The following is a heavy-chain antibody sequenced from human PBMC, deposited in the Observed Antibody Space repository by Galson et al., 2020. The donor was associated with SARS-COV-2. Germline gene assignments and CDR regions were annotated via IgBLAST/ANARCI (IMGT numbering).Heavy chain of an antibody. CDR3: ARVNAYCGGDCYSSFDH. CDR2: ISSSSSHL. D-gene: IGHD2-21*02. CDR1: GFTFSSYS. Sequence: GGSLRLSCAASGFTFSSYSMNWVRQAPGKGLEWVSSISSSSSHLYYTDSVKGRFTISRDNAKNSLYLQMNSLRDEDTAVYYCARVNAYCGGDCYSSFDHWGQGTLVTVSS. V-gene: IGHV3-21*01. J-gene: IGHJ4*02.